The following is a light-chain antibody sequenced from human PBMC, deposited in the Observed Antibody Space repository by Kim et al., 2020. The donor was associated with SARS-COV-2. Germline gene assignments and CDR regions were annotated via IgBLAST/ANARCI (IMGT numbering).Light chain of an antibody. Sequence: ASIGDRFNSTCRASHDIGDFLAWYRQKPRRAPELLISGSSNLQSGVPSRFSGAGSGTEFTLTIASLQPEDVATYYCQKYKTAPWTFGQGTKVDIK. CDR2: GSS. J-gene: IGKJ1*01. V-gene: IGKV1-27*01. CDR1: HDIGDF. CDR3: QKYKTAPWT.